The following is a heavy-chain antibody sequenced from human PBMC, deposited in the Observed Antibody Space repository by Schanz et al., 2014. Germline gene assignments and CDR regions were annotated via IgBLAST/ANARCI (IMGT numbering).Heavy chain of an antibody. Sequence: EVQLLESGGGLVQPGGSLRLSCAASGFTFRDYYMSWIRQAPGKGLEWVANIKQDGSEKYYVDAVKGRFTISRDNAKNSMYLHMKSLRGEDTAVYYCARDNYYGSGSCAYWGQGTLVTVSS. CDR2: IKQDGSEK. CDR1: GFTFRDYY. V-gene: IGHV3-7*01. CDR3: ARDNYYGSGSCAY. D-gene: IGHD3-10*01. J-gene: IGHJ4*02.